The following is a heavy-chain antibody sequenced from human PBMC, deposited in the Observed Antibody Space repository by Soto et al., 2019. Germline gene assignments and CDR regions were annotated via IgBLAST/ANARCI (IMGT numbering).Heavy chain of an antibody. CDR1: GGSISSSSYY. Sequence: QLQLQESGPGLVKPSETLSLTCTVSGGSISSSSYYWGWIRQPPGKGLEWFGSIYYSGSTYYNPSLKSRVTISVDTSKNQFSLKLSSVTAADTAVYYCARHRYCSSTSCYGLANYYMDVWGKGTTVTVSS. J-gene: IGHJ6*03. D-gene: IGHD2-2*01. V-gene: IGHV4-39*01. CDR2: IYYSGST. CDR3: ARHRYCSSTSCYGLANYYMDV.